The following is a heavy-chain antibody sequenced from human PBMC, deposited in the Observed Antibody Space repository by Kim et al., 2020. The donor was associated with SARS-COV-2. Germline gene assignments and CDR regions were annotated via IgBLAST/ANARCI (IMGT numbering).Heavy chain of an antibody. Sequence: GSVKGRFTISRDNSKNTLYLQMNSLRAEDTAVYYCAKQREIGWYYYGMDVWGQGTTVTVSS. V-gene: IGHV3-23*01. J-gene: IGHJ6*02. D-gene: IGHD1-26*01. CDR3: AKQREIGWYYYGMDV.